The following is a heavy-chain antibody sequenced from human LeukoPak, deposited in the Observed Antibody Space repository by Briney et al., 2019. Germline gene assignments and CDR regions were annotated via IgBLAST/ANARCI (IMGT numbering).Heavy chain of an antibody. CDR1: GFSFITYW. J-gene: IGHJ4*02. V-gene: IGHV3-7*01. Sequence: GGSLRLSCAASGFSFITYWMGWVRQAPGKGLEWVANIRRDGGETYYVGSVKGRFTISRDNAKNSLYLQMNSLSAEDTAVYYCARPSFTQGSYFDYWGQGTLVTVSS. CDR3: ARPSFTQGSYFDY. D-gene: IGHD2-15*01. CDR2: IRRDGGET.